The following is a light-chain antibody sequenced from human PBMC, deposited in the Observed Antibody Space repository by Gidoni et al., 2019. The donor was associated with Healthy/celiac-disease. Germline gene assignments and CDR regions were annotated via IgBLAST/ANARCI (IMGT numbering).Light chain of an antibody. J-gene: IGLJ1*01. CDR1: SSDVGGYNY. V-gene: IGLV2-14*01. Sequence: SALTQPAAVSGAPGQSSPISCPGTSSDVGGYNYVSWYQQHPCKAPKLMIYDVSNRPSGVSTRFSGSQSGNTASLTISGLLAEDEADYYCSSYTSSSTPHYVFGTGTKVTVL. CDR2: DVS. CDR3: SSYTSSSTPHYV.